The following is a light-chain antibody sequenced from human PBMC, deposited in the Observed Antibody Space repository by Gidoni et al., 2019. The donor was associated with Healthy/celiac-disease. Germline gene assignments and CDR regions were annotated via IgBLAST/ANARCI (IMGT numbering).Light chain of an antibody. CDR1: SSNIGSNT. Sequence: QSVLTQPPSASGTPGQRVTISCSGGSSNIGSNTVNWYQHLPGTAPKLLIYSNSQRPSGVPDRFSGSKSGTSASLAISGLQSEDEADYYCAAWDDSLNGPVFGGGTKLTVL. CDR2: SNS. J-gene: IGLJ2*01. V-gene: IGLV1-44*01. CDR3: AAWDDSLNGPV.